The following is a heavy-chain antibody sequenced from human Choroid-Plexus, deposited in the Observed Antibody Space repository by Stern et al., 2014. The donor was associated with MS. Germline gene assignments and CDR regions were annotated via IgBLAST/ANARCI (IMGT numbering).Heavy chain of an antibody. CDR3: AKDRQSLTFFFDF. J-gene: IGHJ4*02. Sequence: QVQLGQSGGGVVQPGRPLRLSCAASGFSFSSFGMHWVRQAPGKGLEWVALISYDGSKDYADSVKGRFAISRDNSKNTLYLQMNSLRAEDTAVYYCAKDRQSLTFFFDFWGQGSLVTVSS. CDR1: GFSFSSFG. D-gene: IGHD3-16*01. CDR2: ISYDGSK. V-gene: IGHV3-30*18.